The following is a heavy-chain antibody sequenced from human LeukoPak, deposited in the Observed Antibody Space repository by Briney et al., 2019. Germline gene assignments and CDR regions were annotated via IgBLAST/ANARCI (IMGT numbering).Heavy chain of an antibody. V-gene: IGHV4-34*01. CDR1: GESFSGYY. D-gene: IGHD3-10*01. Sequence: SETLSLTCAVYGESFSGYYWSWIRQPPGKGLEWIGEINHSGSTNYNPSLKSRVTISVDTSKNQFSLKLSSVTAADTAVYYCARHVTMVRGVIWFDPWGQGTLVTVSS. CDR3: ARHVTMVRGVIWFDP. CDR2: INHSGST. J-gene: IGHJ5*02.